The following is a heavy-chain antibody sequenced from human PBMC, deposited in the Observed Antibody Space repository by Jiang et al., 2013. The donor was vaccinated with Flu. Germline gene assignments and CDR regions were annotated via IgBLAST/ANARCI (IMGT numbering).Heavy chain of an antibody. CDR1: GFSINTNFY. V-gene: IGHV4-38-2*01. J-gene: IGHJ4*02. D-gene: IGHD3-22*01. Sequence: SGPGLVKPSETLSLTCDVSGFSINTNFYWGWVRQPPGKGLEWIGSIHHSGSAYYNPSLKSRVTISIDTSKNQFSLRLSSVTAADTAVYYCARSYDSSGDYWGQGTLVTVSS. CDR3: ARSYDSSGDY. CDR2: IHHSGSA.